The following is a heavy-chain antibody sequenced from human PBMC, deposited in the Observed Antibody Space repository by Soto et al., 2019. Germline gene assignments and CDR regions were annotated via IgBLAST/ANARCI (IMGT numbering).Heavy chain of an antibody. CDR3: SIDWRWQQLEIYYSSGMNV. V-gene: IGHV3-30*03. CDR1: GFTFSSYG. Sequence: PGGSLRLSCAASGFTFSSYGMHWVRQAPGKGLEWVSVISDDGGSKYYADSVKGRFTISRDNSKNTLYLHMNSLRAEDTAVYYCSIDWRWQQLEIYYSSGMNVWGQGPTVTVS. CDR2: ISDDGGSK. D-gene: IGHD6-13*01. J-gene: IGHJ6*02.